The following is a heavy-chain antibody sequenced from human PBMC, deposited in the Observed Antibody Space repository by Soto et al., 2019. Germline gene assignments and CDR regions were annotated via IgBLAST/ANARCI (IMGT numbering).Heavy chain of an antibody. Sequence: ASVKVSCKASGYTFTSYGISWVRQAPGQGLEWMGWISAYNGNTNYAQKLQGRVTMTTDTSTSTAYMELRSLRSDDTAVYYCARALVDFWGGYTGMDVWGQGTTVTVSS. D-gene: IGHD3-3*01. CDR3: ARALVDFWGGYTGMDV. J-gene: IGHJ6*02. CDR1: GYTFTSYG. V-gene: IGHV1-18*04. CDR2: ISAYNGNT.